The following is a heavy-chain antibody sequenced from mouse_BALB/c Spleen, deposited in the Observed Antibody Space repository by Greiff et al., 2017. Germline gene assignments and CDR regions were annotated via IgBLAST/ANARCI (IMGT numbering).Heavy chain of an antibody. CDR3: ARGRYDYPWFAY. V-gene: IGHV5-6-5*01. CDR1: GFTFSSYA. J-gene: IGHJ3*01. D-gene: IGHD2-4*01. Sequence: EVHLVESGGGLVKPGGSLKLSCAASGFTFSSYAMSWVRQTPEKRLEWVASISSGGSTYYPDSVKGRFTISRDNARNILYLQMSSLRSEDTAMYYCARGRYDYPWFAYWGQGTLVTVSA. CDR2: ISSGGST.